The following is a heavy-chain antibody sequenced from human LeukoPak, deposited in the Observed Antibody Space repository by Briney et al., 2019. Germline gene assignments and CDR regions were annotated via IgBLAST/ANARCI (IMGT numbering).Heavy chain of an antibody. CDR2: INHSGST. Sequence: SETLSLTCAVYGGSFSGYYWSWIRQPPGKGLKWIGEINHSGSTNYNPSLKSRVTISVDTSKNQFSLKLSSVTAADTAVYYCARHIRSRDDGKYYFDYWGQGTLVTVSS. CDR1: GGSFSGYY. D-gene: IGHD2-21*01. J-gene: IGHJ4*02. CDR3: ARHIRSRDDGKYYFDY. V-gene: IGHV4-34*01.